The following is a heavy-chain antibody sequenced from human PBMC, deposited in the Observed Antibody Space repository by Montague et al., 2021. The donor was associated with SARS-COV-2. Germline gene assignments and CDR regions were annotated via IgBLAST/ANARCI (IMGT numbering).Heavy chain of an antibody. CDR2: IYYMGTT. V-gene: IGHV4-39*01. J-gene: IGHJ1*01. CDR3: ARHDPNYGGRGGNFEH. Sequence: SETLSLTCTVSGGSISNSRSYWGWVRQHPGKGLEYIGSIYYMGTTYYNPSLKSRVTVSLDTSKNQFSLQLSSVTATDTAVYYCARHDPNYGGRGGNFEHWGQGTLAIVSS. CDR1: GGSISNSRSY. D-gene: IGHD2-21*01.